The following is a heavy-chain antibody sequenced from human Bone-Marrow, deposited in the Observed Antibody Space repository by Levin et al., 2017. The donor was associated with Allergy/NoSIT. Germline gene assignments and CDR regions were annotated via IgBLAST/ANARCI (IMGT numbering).Heavy chain of an antibody. CDR3: ARVISAAGSLYSFDS. D-gene: IGHD6-13*01. V-gene: IGHV3-21*06. CDR2: ISSEGSFI. Sequence: PGGSLRLSCAASGFNFGTYSMNWVRQAPGKGLEWVSSISSEGSFIYYADSVKGRFSISRDNANNTVYLQMSGLRAEDTAVFYCARVISAAGSLYSFDSWGQGTLVTVSS. J-gene: IGHJ4*02. CDR1: GFNFGTYS.